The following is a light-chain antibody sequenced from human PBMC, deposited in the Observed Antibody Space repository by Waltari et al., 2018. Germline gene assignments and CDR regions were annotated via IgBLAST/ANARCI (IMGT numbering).Light chain of an antibody. CDR2: GAS. CDR3: QQTYSSPLT. V-gene: IGKV1-39*01. J-gene: IGKJ3*01. Sequence: DIQMTQSPSSLSASVGDRVTITCRASQSISSYLNWYQQKPGKAPNLLIYGASSLRGGAPSRFSGSRSGTDFTLTISSLQPEDFASYYCQQTYSSPLTFGPGTKLDIK. CDR1: QSISSY.